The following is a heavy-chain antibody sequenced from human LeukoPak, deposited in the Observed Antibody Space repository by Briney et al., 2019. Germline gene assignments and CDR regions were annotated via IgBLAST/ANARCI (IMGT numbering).Heavy chain of an antibody. CDR2: IKSKNVGGTT. J-gene: IGHJ5*02. CDR1: GFTFNNAW. V-gene: IGHV3-15*01. Sequence: GGSLRLSCAASGFTFNNAWMNWIRQAPGKGLEWVGRIKSKNVGGTTDYAAPVKGRFTISRDDSKNTVYLQMNSLKIEDTAVYYCTSHAAFDPWGQGTLVTVSS. CDR3: TSHAAFDP.